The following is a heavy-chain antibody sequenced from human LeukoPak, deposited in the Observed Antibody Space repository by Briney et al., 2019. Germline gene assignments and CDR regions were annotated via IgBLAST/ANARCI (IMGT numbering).Heavy chain of an antibody. V-gene: IGHV1-3*01. CDR1: GYTFTSYA. J-gene: IGHJ4*02. CDR2: INAGNGNT. Sequence: ASVKVSCKASGYTFTSYAMHWVRQAPGQRLEWMGWINAGNGNTKYSQKFQGRVTITRDTSASTAYMELSSLRSEDTAVYYCARETPGELSFDYWGQGTLVTVSS. CDR3: ARETPGELSFDY. D-gene: IGHD3-16*02.